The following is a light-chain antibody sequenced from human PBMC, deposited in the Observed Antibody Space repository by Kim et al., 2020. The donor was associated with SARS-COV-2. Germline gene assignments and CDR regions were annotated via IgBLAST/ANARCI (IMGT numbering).Light chain of an antibody. J-gene: IGKJ1*01. CDR2: VAS. CDR3: QKYDSAPWT. Sequence: DIQMTQSPSSLSAFVGDRVTITCRASQGISSYLAWYQQKPGKVPKLLIYVASTLQSGVPSRFSGSGSGTDFTLTISSLQPEDVATYYCQKYDSAPWTFGQGTKLEI. V-gene: IGKV1-27*01. CDR1: QGISSY.